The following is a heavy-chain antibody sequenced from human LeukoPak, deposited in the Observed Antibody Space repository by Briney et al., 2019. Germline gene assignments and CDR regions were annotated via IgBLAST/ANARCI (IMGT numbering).Heavy chain of an antibody. J-gene: IGHJ5*02. D-gene: IGHD3-10*01. V-gene: IGHV1-69*04. CDR2: IIPILGIA. Sequence: SVKVSCKASGGTFSSYAISWVRQAPGQGLEWMGRIIPILGIANYAQKFQGRVTITADKSTSTAYMELSSLRSEDTAVYYCASSGGSGRTGEKRAPFNWFDPWGQGTLVTVSS. CDR3: ASSGGSGRTGEKRAPFNWFDP. CDR1: GGTFSSYA.